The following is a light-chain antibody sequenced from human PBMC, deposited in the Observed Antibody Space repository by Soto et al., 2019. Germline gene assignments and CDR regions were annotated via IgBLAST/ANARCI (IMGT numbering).Light chain of an antibody. J-gene: IGLJ2*01. V-gene: IGLV2-14*03. CDR3: SSSTASSTR. Sequence: QSALTQPASVSGSPGQSSTISCTGTGRDVGPHNYVSWYQQHPGQAPKVIIYDVNNRPSGVSHRFSGSESGNTASLTISGLQAEDEADYYCSSSTASSTRFGGGTKLTVL. CDR2: DVN. CDR1: GRDVGPHNY.